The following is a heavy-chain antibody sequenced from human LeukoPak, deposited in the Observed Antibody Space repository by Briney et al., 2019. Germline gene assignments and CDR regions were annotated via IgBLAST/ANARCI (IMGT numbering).Heavy chain of an antibody. V-gene: IGHV4-39*01. CDR1: GGSISSNNNDY. CDR2: IFYSGIT. J-gene: IGHJ4*02. Sequence: SETLSLTCTVSGGSISSNNNDYWAWIRQPPGKGLEWIGSIFYSGITYYNPSLKSRVTMSVDTSKNQFSLKLNSMTAADTAIYYCARRRGFHDYWGQGTLVTVSS. CDR3: ARRRGFHDY. D-gene: IGHD3-10*01.